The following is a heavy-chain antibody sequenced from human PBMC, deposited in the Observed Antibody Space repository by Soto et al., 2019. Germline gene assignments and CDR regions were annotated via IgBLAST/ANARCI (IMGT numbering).Heavy chain of an antibody. V-gene: IGHV4-59*01. Sequence: SETLSLTCTVSGGSISSYYWIWIRQPPGKGLEWIGYIYYSGSTNYNPSLKSRVTTSVDTSKNQFSLKLSSVTAADTAVYYCARSGSYYAFDIWGQGTMVTVSS. CDR3: ARSGSYYAFDI. J-gene: IGHJ3*02. CDR2: IYYSGST. CDR1: GGSISSYY. D-gene: IGHD1-26*01.